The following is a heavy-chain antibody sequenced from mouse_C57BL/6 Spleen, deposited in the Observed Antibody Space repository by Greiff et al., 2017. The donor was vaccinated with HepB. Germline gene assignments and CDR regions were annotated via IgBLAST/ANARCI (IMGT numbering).Heavy chain of an antibody. D-gene: IGHD1-1*01. J-gene: IGHJ2*01. V-gene: IGHV1-26*01. CDR1: GYTFTDYY. Sequence: VQLQQSGPELVKPGASVKISCKASGYTFTDYYMNWVKQSHGKSLEWIGDINPNNGGTSYNQKFKGKATLTVDKSSSTAYMELRSLTSEDSAVYYCARFTTVVDSFDYWGQGTTLTVSS. CDR3: ARFTTVVDSFDY. CDR2: INPNNGGT.